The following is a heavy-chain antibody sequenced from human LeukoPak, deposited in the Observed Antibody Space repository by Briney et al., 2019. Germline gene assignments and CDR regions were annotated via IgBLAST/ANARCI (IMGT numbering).Heavy chain of an antibody. CDR3: AKTGSVELVSDY. V-gene: IGHV3-23*01. CDR1: GFTFSSYG. Sequence: PGGSLRLSCAASGFTFSSYGMSWVRQAPGKGLEWVSAISGSGGSTYYADSVKGRFTISRDNSKNTLYLQMNSLRAEDTAVYYCAKTGSVELVSDYWGQGTLVTVSS. J-gene: IGHJ4*02. CDR2: ISGSGGST. D-gene: IGHD6-6*01.